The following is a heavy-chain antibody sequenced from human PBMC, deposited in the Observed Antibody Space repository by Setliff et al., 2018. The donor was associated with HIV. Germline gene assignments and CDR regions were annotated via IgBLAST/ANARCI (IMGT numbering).Heavy chain of an antibody. CDR1: GFTVSAYY. V-gene: IGHV3-66*02. CDR3: AREGQHLGSGSYAFDI. Sequence: GGSLRLSCVVSGFTVSAYYMNWVRQAPGKGLEWVSVIYSGGGGSTYHADSVKGRFTISRDTSKNMLYLQMHNLRPEDTAVYYCAREGQHLGSGSYAFDIWGQGTKVTVSS. CDR2: IYSGGGGST. J-gene: IGHJ3*02. D-gene: IGHD6-25*01.